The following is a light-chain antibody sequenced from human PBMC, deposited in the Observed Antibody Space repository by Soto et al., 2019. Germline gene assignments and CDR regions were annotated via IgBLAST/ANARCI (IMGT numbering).Light chain of an antibody. CDR1: QSISTS. J-gene: IGKJ4*01. CDR2: LAS. CDR3: QQYNSYPLT. Sequence: DIQMTQSPSTVSAFVGDRVTITCRASQSISTSLAWYQQKPGKAPKLLIYLASSLESGVPARFSGSGSATDFTLSISSLQPDDFTTYYCQQYNSYPLTFGGGAKVDIK. V-gene: IGKV1-5*03.